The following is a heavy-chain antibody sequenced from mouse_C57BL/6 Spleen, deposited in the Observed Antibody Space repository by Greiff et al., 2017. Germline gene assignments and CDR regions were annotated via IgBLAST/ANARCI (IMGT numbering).Heavy chain of an antibody. D-gene: IGHD4-1*01. CDR2: INPGSGGT. V-gene: IGHV1-54*01. J-gene: IGHJ4*01. Sequence: VQLQQSGAELVRPGTSVKVSCKASGYAFTNYLIEWVKQRPGQGLEWIGVINPGSGGTNYNEKFKGKATLTADKSSSTAYMQLSSLTSEDSAVYFCARGYWDERDAMDYWGQGTSVTVSS. CDR1: GYAFTNYL. CDR3: ARGYWDERDAMDY.